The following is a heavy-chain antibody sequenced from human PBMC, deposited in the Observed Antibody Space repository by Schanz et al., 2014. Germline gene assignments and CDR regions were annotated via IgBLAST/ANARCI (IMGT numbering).Heavy chain of an antibody. CDR2: LSDNGDNT. CDR1: GFTFGIYA. CDR3: ARARYGLDV. Sequence: VQLVESGGGVVQPGGSLRLSCTASGFTFGIYAMTWVRQPPGKGLEWVSGLSDNGDNTHYADSVRGRFTISRDNARYSLYLEMNSLRAEDTAVYYCARARYGLDVWGQGTTVTVSS. J-gene: IGHJ6*02. V-gene: IGHV3-23*04.